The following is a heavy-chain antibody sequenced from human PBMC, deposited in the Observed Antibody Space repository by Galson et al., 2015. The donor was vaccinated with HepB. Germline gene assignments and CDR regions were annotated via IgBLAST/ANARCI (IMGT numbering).Heavy chain of an antibody. Sequence: SLRLSCAASGFTFSHYAMHWVRQAPGKGLEWVAVISYDGTNKYYADSVKGRFSISRDNSKNTLFLQMDSLRPEDTAVYHCAKDDTPLTRTITNITTRPPLVYYGMDVWGQGTTVTVSS. D-gene: IGHD1-1*01. CDR1: GFTFSHYA. CDR3: AKDDTPLTRTITNITTRPPLVYYGMDV. CDR2: ISYDGTNK. V-gene: IGHV3-30-3*01. J-gene: IGHJ6*02.